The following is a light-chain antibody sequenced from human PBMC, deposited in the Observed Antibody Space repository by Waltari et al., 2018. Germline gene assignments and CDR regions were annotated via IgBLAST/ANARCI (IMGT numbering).Light chain of an antibody. V-gene: IGLV2-23*02. Sequence: QSALTQPASVSGSPGKSITISCTGTSSDIGNYNFFSWYQHQPGQAPKLVIYDVSARPSGVSNRFSGSKSGNTASLTISGLQPEDEADYYCCSYVDTTSWLFGGGTKLTVL. CDR1: SSDIGNYNF. CDR2: DVS. J-gene: IGLJ3*02. CDR3: CSYVDTTSWL.